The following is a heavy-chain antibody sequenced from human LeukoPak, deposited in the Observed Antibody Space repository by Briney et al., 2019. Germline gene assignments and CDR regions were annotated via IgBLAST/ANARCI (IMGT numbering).Heavy chain of an antibody. CDR2: ISSSSSTI. CDR3: ARGSENPYYYYYMDV. V-gene: IGHV3-48*01. J-gene: IGHJ6*03. CDR1: GFTFSSYN. Sequence: GGSLRLSCAASGFTFSSYNMNWVRQAPGKGLEWVSYISSSSSTIHYADSVKGRFTISRDNAKNSLYLQMNSLRAEDTAVYYCARGSENPYYYYYMDVWGKGTTVTVSS.